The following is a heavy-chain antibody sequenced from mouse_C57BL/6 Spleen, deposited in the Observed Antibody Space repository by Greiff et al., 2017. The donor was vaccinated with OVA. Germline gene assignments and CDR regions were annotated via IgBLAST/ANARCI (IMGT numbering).Heavy chain of an antibody. CDR1: GYAFSSSW. CDR3: ARHYSNYEGYFDV. J-gene: IGHJ1*03. CDR2: IYPGDGDT. V-gene: IGHV1-82*01. D-gene: IGHD2-5*01. Sequence: QVHVKQSGPELVKPGASVKISCKASGYAFSSSWMNWVKQRPGKGLEWIGRIYPGDGDTNYNGKFKGKATLTADKSSSTAYMQLSSLTSEDSAVYFCARHYSNYEGYFDVWGTGTTVIVSS.